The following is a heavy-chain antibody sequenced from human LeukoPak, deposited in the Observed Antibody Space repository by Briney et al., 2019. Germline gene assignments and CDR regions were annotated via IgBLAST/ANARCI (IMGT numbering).Heavy chain of an antibody. Sequence: SETLSLTCAVSGGSISSSNWWSWVRQPPGKGLEWIGEIYHSGSTNYNPSLKSRVTISVDTSKNQFSLKLSSVTAADTAVYYCARVSNSYGTPGYYYYGMDVWGQGTTVTVSS. CDR2: IYHSGST. CDR1: GGSISSSNW. CDR3: ARVSNSYGTPGYYYYGMDV. D-gene: IGHD5-18*01. J-gene: IGHJ6*02. V-gene: IGHV4-4*02.